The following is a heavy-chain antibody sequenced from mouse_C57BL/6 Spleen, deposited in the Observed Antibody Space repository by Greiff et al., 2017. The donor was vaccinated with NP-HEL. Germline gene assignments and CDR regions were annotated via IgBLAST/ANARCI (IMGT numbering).Heavy chain of an antibody. CDR3: TRGDYGSSYDYAMDY. D-gene: IGHD1-1*01. V-gene: IGHV5-9-1*02. Sequence: EVKLVESGEGLVKPGGSLKLSCAASGFTFSSYAMSWVRQTPEKRLEWVAYISSGGDYIYYADTVKGRFTISSDNARNTLYLQMSSLKSEDTAMYYCTRGDYGSSYDYAMDYWGQGTSVTVSS. J-gene: IGHJ4*01. CDR2: ISSGGDYI. CDR1: GFTFSSYA.